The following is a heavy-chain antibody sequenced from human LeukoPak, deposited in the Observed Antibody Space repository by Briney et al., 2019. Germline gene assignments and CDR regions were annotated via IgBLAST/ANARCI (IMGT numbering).Heavy chain of an antibody. D-gene: IGHD5-24*01. J-gene: IGHJ4*02. Sequence: SVNVSCKASGFTFTSSAVQWVRQARGQRLEWIGWIVVGSGNTNYAQKFQERVTITRDMSTSTAYMELCSLRSEDTAVYYCAASLQLPLFDYWGQGTLVTVSS. CDR2: IVVGSGNT. V-gene: IGHV1-58*01. CDR3: AASLQLPLFDY. CDR1: GFTFTSSA.